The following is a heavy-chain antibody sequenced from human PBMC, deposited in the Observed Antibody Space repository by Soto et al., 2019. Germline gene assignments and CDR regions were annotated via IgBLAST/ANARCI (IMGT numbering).Heavy chain of an antibody. D-gene: IGHD3-9*01. V-gene: IGHV4-59*01. CDR1: GGSISSYY. J-gene: IGHJ6*03. Sequence: SETLSLTCTVSGGSISSYYWSWIRQPPGKGLEWIGYIYYSGSTNYNPSLKSRVTISVDTSKNQFSLKLSSVTAADTAVYYCASNYDILTGYDYYYYMDVWGKGTTVTVSS. CDR2: IYYSGST. CDR3: ASNYDILTGYDYYYYMDV.